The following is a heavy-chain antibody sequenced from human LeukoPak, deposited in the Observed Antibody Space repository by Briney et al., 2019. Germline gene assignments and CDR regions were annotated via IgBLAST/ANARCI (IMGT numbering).Heavy chain of an antibody. CDR2: ISTSTTYI. J-gene: IGHJ6*02. D-gene: IGHD6-13*01. V-gene: IGHV3-21*01. CDR1: GFTFSNYN. CDR3: ARDSPHSSSWYYNYYGMDV. Sequence: GESLRLSCAASGFTFSNYNMNWVRQAPGKGLEWVSSISTSTTYIYYADSVEGRFTISRDNAKNSLYLRINSLRAEDTAVYYRARDSPHSSSWYYNYYGMDVWGQGTTVTVSS.